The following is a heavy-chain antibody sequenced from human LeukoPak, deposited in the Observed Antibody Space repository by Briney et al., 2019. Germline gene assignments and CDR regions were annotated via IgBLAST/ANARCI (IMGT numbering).Heavy chain of an antibody. Sequence: ASVKVSCKASGYTFTGYLIHWVRQAPGQGLEYMGWINPKSGGTEYAQKFLGRVTMTRDTSTSTASMELSRLRSDDTAVYLCARDLSTSSTWELDYWGQGTLVTVSS. CDR1: GYTFTGYL. D-gene: IGHD2/OR15-2a*01. J-gene: IGHJ4*02. CDR2: INPKSGGT. CDR3: ARDLSTSSTWELDY. V-gene: IGHV1-2*02.